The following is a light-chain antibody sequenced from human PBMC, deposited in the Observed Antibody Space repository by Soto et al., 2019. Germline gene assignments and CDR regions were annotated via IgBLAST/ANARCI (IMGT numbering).Light chain of an antibody. J-gene: IGKJ1*01. V-gene: IGKV3-15*01. CDR1: QSVGIN. Sequence: EMVISQYKATLSVAPGERATLSFRASQSVGINLAWHQQKPGQAPRLLTYGASTRATGIPARFSGSGSGTEFTLTISSLQSEDFAVYFCQQYKIWPTFGQGTKADI. CDR3: QQYKIWPT. CDR2: GAS.